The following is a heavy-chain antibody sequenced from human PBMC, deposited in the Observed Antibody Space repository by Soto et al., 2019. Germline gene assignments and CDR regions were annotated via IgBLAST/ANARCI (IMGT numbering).Heavy chain of an antibody. CDR3: ASLIDYDILTGYYIRSDY. CDR2: ISSSSSYT. CDR1: GFPFSDYY. J-gene: IGHJ4*02. D-gene: IGHD3-9*01. Sequence: GRSLRLSCAASGFPFSDYYMSWIRPAPGKGLEWVSYISSSSSYTNYADSVKGRFTISRDNAKNSLYLQMNSLRAEDTAVYYCASLIDYDILTGYYIRSDYWGQGTLVTVSS. V-gene: IGHV3-11*03.